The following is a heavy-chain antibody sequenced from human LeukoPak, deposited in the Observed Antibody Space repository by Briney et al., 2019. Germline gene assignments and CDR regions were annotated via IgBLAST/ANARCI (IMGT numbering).Heavy chain of an antibody. CDR1: GFTFSSYG. CDR3: AKGYSYGPSKYYFDY. D-gene: IGHD5-18*01. CDR2: ISYDGSNK. J-gene: IGHJ4*02. Sequence: PGRSLRLSCAASGFTFSSYGMHWVRQAPGKGLEWVAVISYDGSNKYYADSVKGRFTISRDNSKNTLYLQMNSLRAEDTAVYYCAKGYSYGPSKYYFDYWGQGTLVTVSS. V-gene: IGHV3-30*18.